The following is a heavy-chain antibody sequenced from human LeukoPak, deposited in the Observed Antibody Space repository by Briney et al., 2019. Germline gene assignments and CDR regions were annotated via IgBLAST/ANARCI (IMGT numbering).Heavy chain of an antibody. V-gene: IGHV4-61*02. D-gene: IGHD1-26*01. CDR1: GGSISSGSYY. CDR3: EATAYYYYYMDV. Sequence: PSETLPLTCTVSGGSISSGSYYWSCIRQPAGKGLEWIGRIYTSGSTNYNPSLKSRVTISVDTSKNQFSLKLSSVTAADTAVYYCEATAYYYYYMDVWGKGTTVTISS. CDR2: IYTSGST. J-gene: IGHJ6*03.